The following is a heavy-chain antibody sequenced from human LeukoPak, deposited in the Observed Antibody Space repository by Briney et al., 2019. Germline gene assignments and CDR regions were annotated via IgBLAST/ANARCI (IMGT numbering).Heavy chain of an antibody. CDR3: ARGSGYSYGYYYYYYMDV. V-gene: IGHV1-8*03. J-gene: IGHJ6*03. Sequence: ASVKVSCKASGGTFSSYAISWVRQAPGQGREWMGWMNPNSGNTGYAQKFQGRVTITRNTSISTAYMELSSLRSEDTAVYYCARGSGYSYGYYYYYYMDVWGKGTTVTVSS. CDR2: MNPNSGNT. CDR1: GGTFSSYA. D-gene: IGHD5-18*01.